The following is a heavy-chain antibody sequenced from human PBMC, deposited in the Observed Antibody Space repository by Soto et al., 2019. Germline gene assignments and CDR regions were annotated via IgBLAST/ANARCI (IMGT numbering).Heavy chain of an antibody. V-gene: IGHV3-21*01. J-gene: IGHJ6*02. Sequence: EVQLVESGGGLVEPGGSLRLSCAPSGSTFSSYSMNWVRQAPGKGLEWVSSISSGSHYIYYAESVRGRFTISRDNAKSSLYLQMNSLRADDTAVYYCARNQTPSSKTHGMDVWGQGTTVTVSS. CDR2: ISSGSHYI. CDR3: ARNQTPSSKTHGMDV. CDR1: GSTFSSYS.